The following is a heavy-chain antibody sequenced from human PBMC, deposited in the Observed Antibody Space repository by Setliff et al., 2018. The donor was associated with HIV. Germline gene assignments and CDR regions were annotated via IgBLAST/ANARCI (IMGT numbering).Heavy chain of an antibody. CDR1: GFTFSSYW. CDR2: ISADGSDT. V-gene: IGHV3-74*01. D-gene: IGHD2-15*01. CDR3: SLGYCSGGSCYSDPEVAFDI. J-gene: IGHJ3*02. Sequence: GGSLRLSCAASGFTFSSYWIHWVRQAPGKGLVWVSRISADGSDTSYADSVKGRFTISRDNAMNTAYLRMNSLRGEDTALYYCSLGYCSGGSCYSDPEVAFDIWGQGTMVTV.